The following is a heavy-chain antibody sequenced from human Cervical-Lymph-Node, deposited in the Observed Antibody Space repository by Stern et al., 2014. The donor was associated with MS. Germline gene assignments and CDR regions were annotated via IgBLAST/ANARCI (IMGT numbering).Heavy chain of an antibody. CDR3: ARQVTGYDHLWGSYRSHFDD. J-gene: IGHJ4*02. D-gene: IGHD3-16*02. CDR1: GGSISDYY. CDR2: IYFSGSSRYNPST. V-gene: IGHV4-59*01. Sequence: QVQLVESGPGLVKPSETLSLTCTASGGSISDYYWSWIRQPPEKGLEWIGYIYFSGSSRYNPSTNYNPSLKSRVTISLDTSKSQFSLKLTSVTAADTAVYYCARQVTGYDHLWGSYRSHFDDWGQGTLVIVSS.